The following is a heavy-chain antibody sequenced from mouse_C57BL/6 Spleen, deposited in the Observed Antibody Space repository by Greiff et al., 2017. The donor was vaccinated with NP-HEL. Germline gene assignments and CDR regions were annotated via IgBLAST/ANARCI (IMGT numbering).Heavy chain of an antibody. Sequence: QVQLKQPGAELVKPGASVKLSCKASGYTFTSYWMHWVKQRPGQGLEWIGMIHPNSGSTNYNEKFKSKATLTVDKSSSTAYMQLSSLTSEDSAVYYCAREGQLRLREVDYWGQGTTLTVSS. CDR1: GYTFTSYW. CDR2: IHPNSGST. J-gene: IGHJ2*01. D-gene: IGHD3-2*02. CDR3: AREGQLRLREVDY. V-gene: IGHV1-64*01.